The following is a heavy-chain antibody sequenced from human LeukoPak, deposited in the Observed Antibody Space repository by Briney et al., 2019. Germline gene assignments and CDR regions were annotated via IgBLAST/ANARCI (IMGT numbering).Heavy chain of an antibody. V-gene: IGHV4-4*02. CDR2: ISLTGLT. J-gene: IGHJ4*02. D-gene: IGHD2-8*01. CDR1: GGSISNTNW. CDR3: SRENGAFSPFGY. Sequence: SGTLSLTCGVSGGSISNTNWWSWVRQPPGQGLEWIGEISLTGLTHYNPSLESRVTVSLGKSKNQLSLNLTSVTAADKAVYYCSRENGAFSPFGYWGQGILVTV.